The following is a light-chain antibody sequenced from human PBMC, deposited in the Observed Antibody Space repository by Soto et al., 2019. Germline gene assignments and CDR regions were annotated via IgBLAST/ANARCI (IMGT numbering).Light chain of an antibody. V-gene: IGKV3-11*01. Sequence: EIVMTQSPPTLSVSPGERATLSCRASQSVSSNLAWYQQKPGQAPRLLIYDASNRATGIPARFSGSGSGTDFTLTIRSLEPEDVAVYYCQQRGNRPPWTFGQGTTGDIK. CDR3: QQRGNRPPWT. CDR2: DAS. CDR1: QSVSSN. J-gene: IGKJ1*01.